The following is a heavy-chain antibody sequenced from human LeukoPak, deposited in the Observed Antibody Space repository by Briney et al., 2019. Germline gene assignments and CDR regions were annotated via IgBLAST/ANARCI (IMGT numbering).Heavy chain of an antibody. J-gene: IGHJ4*02. Sequence: GRSLRLSCAASGFTFDDYAMHWVRQAPGKGLEWVSGISWNSGSIGYADSVKGRFTISRDNAKNSLYLQMNSLRAEDTAVYYCASPPGGGSYDGGAYWGQGTLVTVSS. V-gene: IGHV3-9*01. D-gene: IGHD1-26*01. CDR2: ISWNSGSI. CDR1: GFTFDDYA. CDR3: ASPPGGGSYDGGAY.